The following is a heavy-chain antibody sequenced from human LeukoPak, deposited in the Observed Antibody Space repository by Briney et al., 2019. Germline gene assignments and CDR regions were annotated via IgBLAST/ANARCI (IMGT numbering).Heavy chain of an antibody. V-gene: IGHV4-61*02. CDR1: GDSISSGDYY. J-gene: IGHJ3*02. Sequence: SETLSLTCTVSGDSISSGDYYWSWIRQPAGKGLEWIGRISSSGSTTYNPSLKSRVTISVDTSKNQFSLKLSSVTAADTAVYFCARGPYSYDSSGAFDIWGQGTMVTVSS. CDR2: ISSSGST. CDR3: ARGPYSYDSSGAFDI. D-gene: IGHD3-22*01.